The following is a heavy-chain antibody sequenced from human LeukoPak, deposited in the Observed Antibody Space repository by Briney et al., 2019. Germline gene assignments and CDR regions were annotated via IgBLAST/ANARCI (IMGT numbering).Heavy chain of an antibody. CDR2: KEYSGVS. J-gene: IGHJ4*01. V-gene: IGHV4-59*01. D-gene: IGHD5-12*01. CDR1: GGSLTPYY. CDR3: ARGYAAAGLFDH. Sequence: PSETLPLTCAVSGGSLTPYYWSWIRQPPGKGLEWLGYKEYSGVSNYSPSLKSRVTMSVDTSKNHFSLNLRSVTPADSAVYYCARGYAAAGLFDHWGHGTLVTVSS.